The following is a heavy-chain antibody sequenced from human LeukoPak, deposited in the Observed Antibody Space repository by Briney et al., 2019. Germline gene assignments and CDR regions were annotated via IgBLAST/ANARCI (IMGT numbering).Heavy chain of an antibody. Sequence: GGSLRLFCAASGFSVSTYYMSWVRQAPGKGLEWVSVIYSSGSTDYAESVKGRFTISRDTSENTVYLQKNSLRADDTAVYYCARRQDDSPLGYWGQGTLVTVSS. CDR2: IYSSGST. CDR1: GFSVSTYY. CDR3: ARRQDDSPLGY. D-gene: IGHD3-9*01. V-gene: IGHV3-53*01. J-gene: IGHJ4*02.